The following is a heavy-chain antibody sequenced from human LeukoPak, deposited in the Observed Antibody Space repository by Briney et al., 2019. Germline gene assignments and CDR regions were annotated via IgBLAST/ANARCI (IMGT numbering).Heavy chain of an antibody. CDR1: GDSFIGYF. D-gene: IGHD3-22*01. J-gene: IGHJ4*02. V-gene: IGHV4-34*01. CDR3: PRTSGFF. CDR2: INHSRRT. Sequence: PSETLSLTCAASGDSFIGYFWTWIPQAPGKGLEWIGDINHSRRTNYNPSLQRRVSISVDTSKNPFSLNVTSVTGADTAVYYCPRTSGFFWGQGVLVTVSS.